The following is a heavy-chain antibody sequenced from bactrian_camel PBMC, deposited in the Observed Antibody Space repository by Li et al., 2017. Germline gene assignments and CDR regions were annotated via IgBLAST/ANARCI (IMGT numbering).Heavy chain of an antibody. J-gene: IGHJ4*01. CDR3: AAGSDLFDSWSHQEYVY. CDR2: LYQGGAKT. V-gene: IGHV3S25*01. CDR1: EYSASRDC. D-gene: IGHD6*01. Sequence: QLVESGGGSVQAGGSLRLSCEFSEYSASRDCMTWLRQAPGKEREGVAALYQGGAKTYIADSAKGRFTISRDNAKNTVYLQMNSLKPEDAAMYYCAAGSDLFDSWSHQEYVYWGQGTQVTVS.